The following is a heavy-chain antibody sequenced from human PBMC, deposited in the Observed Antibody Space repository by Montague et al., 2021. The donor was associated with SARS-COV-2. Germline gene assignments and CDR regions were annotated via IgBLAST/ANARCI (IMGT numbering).Heavy chain of an antibody. V-gene: IGHV3-74*01. J-gene: IGHJ5*02. Sequence: SLRLSCAASGFPFTNYWMHWVRQAPGKGLVWVSRINSDGRTTTYADSVXGRFTISRDNAENTVYLQMNSLRVEDTAVYHCVGDVAETGTRFDPWGQETLVIVSS. CDR2: INSDGRTT. CDR3: VGDVAETGTRFDP. CDR1: GFPFTNYW. D-gene: IGHD6-19*01.